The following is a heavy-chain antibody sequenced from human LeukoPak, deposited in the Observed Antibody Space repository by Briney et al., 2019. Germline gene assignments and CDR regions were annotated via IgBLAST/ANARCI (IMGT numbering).Heavy chain of an antibody. CDR1: GYTFTDDY. Sequence: WASVKVSCKASGYTFTDDYMHWVRQAPGQGLEWMGWINPLTGFTNYAQKFQGRVTMTRDTSISTAYMEVRRLRFDDTAVYYCAPTPEAYTSNWNVWGQGTLVTVSS. J-gene: IGHJ4*02. V-gene: IGHV1-2*02. CDR2: INPLTGFT. D-gene: IGHD6-13*01. CDR3: APTPEAYTSNWNV.